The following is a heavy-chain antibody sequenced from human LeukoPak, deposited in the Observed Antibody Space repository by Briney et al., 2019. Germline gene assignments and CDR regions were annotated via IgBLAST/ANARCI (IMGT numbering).Heavy chain of an antibody. Sequence: SVKVSCKASGDTFSSYAISWVRQAPGQGLEWMGGIIPIFGTANYAQKFQGRVTITADESTSTAYMELSSLRSEDTAVYYCASPLFRIAAAGFDYWGQGTLVTVSS. J-gene: IGHJ4*02. CDR1: GDTFSSYA. D-gene: IGHD6-13*01. CDR2: IIPIFGTA. V-gene: IGHV1-69*13. CDR3: ASPLFRIAAAGFDY.